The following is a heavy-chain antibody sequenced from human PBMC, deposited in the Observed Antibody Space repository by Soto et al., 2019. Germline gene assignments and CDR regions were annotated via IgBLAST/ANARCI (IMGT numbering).Heavy chain of an antibody. Sequence: QGQLVQSGAEVQKPGASVQVSCKASGYTFRDHDINWVRQASGQGPEWLGWMNPNSGDTGYAQNFQGRVTMTRDTSKRTAYMELSSLRSEDTAVYYCARVGGNWNDDYFDYWGQGTLVTVSS. V-gene: IGHV1-8*01. CDR2: MNPNSGDT. CDR3: ARVGGNWNDDYFDY. CDR1: GYTFRDHD. J-gene: IGHJ4*02. D-gene: IGHD1-1*01.